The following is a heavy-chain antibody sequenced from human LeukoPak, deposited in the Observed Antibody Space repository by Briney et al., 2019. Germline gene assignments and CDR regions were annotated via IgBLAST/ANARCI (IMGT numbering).Heavy chain of an antibody. J-gene: IGHJ4*02. CDR1: GFTFSSYS. CDR2: IRYDGSNK. V-gene: IGHV3-30*02. D-gene: IGHD3-9*01. CDR3: AKDRHDILTGYLDY. Sequence: GGSLRLSCAASGFTFSSYSMHWVRQAPGKGLEWVAFIRYDGSNKYYADSVKGRFTISRDNSKNTLYLQMNSLRAEDTAVYYCAKDRHDILTGYLDYWGQGTLVTVSS.